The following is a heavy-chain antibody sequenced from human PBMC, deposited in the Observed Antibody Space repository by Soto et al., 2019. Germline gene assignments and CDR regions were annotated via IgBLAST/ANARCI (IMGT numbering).Heavy chain of an antibody. CDR2: IIPIFGTA. V-gene: IGHV1-69*13. J-gene: IGHJ4*02. CDR1: GGAVSSYA. D-gene: IGHD6-25*01. CDR3: ARSSGGNRALIFDY. Sequence: SVKVSCKASGGAVSSYAISWVRQAPGQGLEWMGGIIPIFGTANYAQKFQGRVTITADESTSTAYMELSSLRSENTAVYYCARSSGGNRALIFDYWGQGTLGTVSS.